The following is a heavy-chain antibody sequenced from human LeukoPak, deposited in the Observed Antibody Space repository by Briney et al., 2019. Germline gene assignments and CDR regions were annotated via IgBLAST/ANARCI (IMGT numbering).Heavy chain of an antibody. CDR1: RYTIIDSA. CDR3: ARSRGSGWYWAFDI. D-gene: IGHD6-19*01. CDR2: SNADNGNT. Sequence: ASVKVSCKASRYTIIDSAMQWVRQAPGQRLEWMGWSNADNGNTKYSQEFQVRVTITRDTSASTAYMELSSLRSDDMAVYYCARSRGSGWYWAFDIWGQGTMVTVSS. V-gene: IGHV1-3*02. J-gene: IGHJ3*02.